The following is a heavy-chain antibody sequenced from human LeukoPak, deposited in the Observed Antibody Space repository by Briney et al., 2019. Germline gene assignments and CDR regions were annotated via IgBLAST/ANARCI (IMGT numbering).Heavy chain of an antibody. V-gene: IGHV4-39*07. CDR3: AREGSHFDY. Sequence: ASETLSLTCTVSGGTISKSTDYWDWIRQPPGKGLEWSGTIFYSGTTYYNPSPKSRVTISVDTSKNQFSLKLSSVTAADTAVYYCAREGSHFDYWGQGTLVTVSS. J-gene: IGHJ4*02. D-gene: IGHD3-10*01. CDR1: GGTISKSTDY. CDR2: IFYSGTT.